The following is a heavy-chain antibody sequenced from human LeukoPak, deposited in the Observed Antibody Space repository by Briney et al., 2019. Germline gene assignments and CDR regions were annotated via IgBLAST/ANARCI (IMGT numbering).Heavy chain of an antibody. V-gene: IGHV3-30*18. CDR3: AKAPPYKKYFDY. Sequence: GGSLRLSCAASGFTFSSYGMHWVRQAPGKGLEWVAVISYDGSNKYYADSVKGRFTISRDNSKNTLYLQMNSLRAEDTAVYYCAKAPPYKKYFDYWGQGTLVTVSS. J-gene: IGHJ4*02. CDR1: GFTFSSYG. CDR2: ISYDGSNK. D-gene: IGHD1-1*01.